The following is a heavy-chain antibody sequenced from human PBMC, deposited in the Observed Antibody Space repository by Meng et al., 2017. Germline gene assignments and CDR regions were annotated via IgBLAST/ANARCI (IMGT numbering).Heavy chain of an antibody. CDR1: GGTFSSYA. V-gene: IGHV1-69*05. Sequence: SVKVSCKASGGTFSSYAISWVRQAPGQELEWMGGIIPIFGTANYAQKFQGRVTITTDESTSTAYMELSSLRSEDTAVYYCARGMVRGVIGWFDPWGQGTLVTVSS. CDR3: ARGMVRGVIGWFDP. CDR2: IIPIFGTA. J-gene: IGHJ5*02. D-gene: IGHD3-10*01.